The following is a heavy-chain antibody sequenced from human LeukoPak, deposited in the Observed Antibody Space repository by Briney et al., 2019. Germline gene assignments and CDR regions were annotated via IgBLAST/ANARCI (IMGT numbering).Heavy chain of an antibody. CDR3: AKDPRGGVIDY. D-gene: IGHD2-8*02. J-gene: IGHJ4*02. V-gene: IGHV3-23*01. Sequence: GGSLRLSCAASGFIFSSDAMGWVRQAPGKGLEWVSAISGSGGSTYYADSVKGRFTMSRDNSKNTLYLQMSSLRAEDTAVYYCAKDPRGGVIDYWGQGTLVTVSS. CDR2: ISGSGGST. CDR1: GFIFSSDA.